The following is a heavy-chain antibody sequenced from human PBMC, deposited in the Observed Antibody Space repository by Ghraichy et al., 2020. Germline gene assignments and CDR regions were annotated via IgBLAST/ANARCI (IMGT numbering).Heavy chain of an antibody. D-gene: IGHD4-17*01. CDR1: GGTFSSYA. Sequence: VKVSCKASGGTFSSYAISWVRQAPGQGLEWMGGIIPIFGTANYAQKFQGRVTITADESTSTAYMELSSLRSEDTAVYYCARDPPPDYGDYAGYFDYWGQGTLVTVSS. CDR3: ARDPPPDYGDYAGYFDY. J-gene: IGHJ4*02. CDR2: IIPIFGTA. V-gene: IGHV1-69*13.